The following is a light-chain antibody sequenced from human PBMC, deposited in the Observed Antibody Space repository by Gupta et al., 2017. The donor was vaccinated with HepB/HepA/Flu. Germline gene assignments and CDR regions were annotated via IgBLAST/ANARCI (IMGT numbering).Light chain of an antibody. CDR3: QHVSNWHS. Sequence: DIVFTQSPATLSLSPGERATRSGSDSQSVGSYLAWYHQKPGQAPRLIIYDASNSANGSPDRFSGSGEKNDLTRTSSIRENEDCAVYCGQHVSNWHSFGQGTKLEIK. CDR2: DAS. V-gene: IGKV3D-11*02. CDR1: QSVGSY. J-gene: IGKJ2*01.